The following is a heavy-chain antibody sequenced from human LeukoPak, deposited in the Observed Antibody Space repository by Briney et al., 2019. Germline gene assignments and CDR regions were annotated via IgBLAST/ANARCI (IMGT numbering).Heavy chain of an antibody. D-gene: IGHD3-9*01. CDR1: GGSISSYH. CDR3: ARVVRFFDSRAVYGMDV. Sequence: SETLSLTCAVSGGSISSYHWSWIRQPPGKGLEWIGNIFYSGSTNYNPSLKSRVSMSVDTSKNQTSLKLSSVTTADTAVYYCARVVRFFDSRAVYGMDVWGQRTTVTVSS. J-gene: IGHJ6*02. V-gene: IGHV4-59*01. CDR2: IFYSGST.